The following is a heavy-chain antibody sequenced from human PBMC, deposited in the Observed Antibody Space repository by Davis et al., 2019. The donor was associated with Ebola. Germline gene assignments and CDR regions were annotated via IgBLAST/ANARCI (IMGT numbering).Heavy chain of an antibody. CDR2: INSDGSSS. CDR1: GFTFSSYW. CDR3: ARVSDFWSGYYRHYYYYMDV. D-gene: IGHD3-3*01. Sequence: GESLKISCAASGFTFSSYWMHWVRQAPGKGPVWVSRINSDGSSSSYADSVKGRFTISRDNTKNTLYLQMNSLRVEDTAVYYCARVSDFWSGYYRHYYYYMDVWGKGTTVTVSS. V-gene: IGHV3-74*01. J-gene: IGHJ6*03.